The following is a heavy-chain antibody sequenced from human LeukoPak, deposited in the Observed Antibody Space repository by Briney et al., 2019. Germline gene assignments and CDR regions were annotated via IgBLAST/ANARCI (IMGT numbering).Heavy chain of an antibody. J-gene: IGHJ6*02. D-gene: IGHD4-23*01. CDR2: VYYSGST. Sequence: SETLSLTCTVSGGSITTYYWNWIRQPQGKGLEWIGYVYYSGSTNYNPSLKSRVTISVDTSKNHFSLNLTSVTAADTAIYYCARVNGAYGGPLDVWGQGTMVTVSS. CDR1: GGSITTYY. V-gene: IGHV4-59*01. CDR3: ARVNGAYGGPLDV.